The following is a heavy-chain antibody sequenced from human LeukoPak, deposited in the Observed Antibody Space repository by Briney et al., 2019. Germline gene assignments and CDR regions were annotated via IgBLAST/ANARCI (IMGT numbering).Heavy chain of an antibody. CDR3: ASNYDILTGYSPFDY. CDR1: GFTFSSYW. CDR2: IKQDGSEK. Sequence: GGSLRLSCAASGFTFSSYWMSWVRQAPGKGLEWVANIKQDGSEKYYVDSVKGRFTISRDNAKNSLYLQMNSLRAEDTAVYYCASNYDILTGYSPFDYWGQGTLVTVSS. D-gene: IGHD3-9*01. J-gene: IGHJ4*02. V-gene: IGHV3-7*03.